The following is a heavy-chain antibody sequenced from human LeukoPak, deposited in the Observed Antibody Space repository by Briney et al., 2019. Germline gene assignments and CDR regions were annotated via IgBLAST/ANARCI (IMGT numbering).Heavy chain of an antibody. V-gene: IGHV4-59*01. Sequence: SETLSLTCTVSGGSISSYYWSWIRHPPGKRLEWIGYIYYSGSTNYNPSLKSRVTISVDTSKNQFSLKLRSVTAADTAVYYCARETSQKGAHYMDVWGKGTTVTISS. CDR1: GGSISSYY. J-gene: IGHJ6*03. D-gene: IGHD3-16*01. CDR2: IYYSGST. CDR3: ARETSQKGAHYMDV.